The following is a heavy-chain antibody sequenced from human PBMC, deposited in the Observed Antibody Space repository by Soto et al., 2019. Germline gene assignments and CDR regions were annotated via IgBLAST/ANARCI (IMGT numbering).Heavy chain of an antibody. CDR3: ARGYCSGGSCYDWFDP. Sequence: QVQLVQSGAEVKKPGSSVKVSCKASGGTFSSYTISWVRQAPGQGLEWMGRIIPILGIANYAQKFQGRVTITADKSTSTAYRELSSLRSEDTAVYYCARGYCSGGSCYDWFDPWGQGTLVTVSS. J-gene: IGHJ5*02. V-gene: IGHV1-69*02. CDR1: GGTFSSYT. D-gene: IGHD2-15*01. CDR2: IIPILGIA.